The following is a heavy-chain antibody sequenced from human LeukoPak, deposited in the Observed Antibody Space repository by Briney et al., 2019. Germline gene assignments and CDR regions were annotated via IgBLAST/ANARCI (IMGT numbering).Heavy chain of an antibody. CDR3: AHTNSHITSSSWELVYFDY. CDR2: IYWDDDK. CDR1: GFSLSTSGVG. V-gene: IGHV2-5*02. J-gene: IGHJ4*02. D-gene: IGHD6-13*01. Sequence: SGPTLVNPTQTLTLTCTFSGFSLSTSGVGVGWIRQPPGKALEWLALIYWDDDKRYSPSLKSRLTITKDTSKNQVVLTMTNMDPVDTATYYCAHTNSHITSSSWELVYFDYWGQGTLVTVSS.